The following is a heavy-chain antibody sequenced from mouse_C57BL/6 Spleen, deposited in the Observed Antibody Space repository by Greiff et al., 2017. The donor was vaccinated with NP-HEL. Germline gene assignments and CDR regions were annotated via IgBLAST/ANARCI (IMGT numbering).Heavy chain of an antibody. J-gene: IGHJ4*01. Sequence: QVQLQQSGAELVRPGSSVKLSCKASGYTFTSYWMDWVKQRPGQGLEWIGNIYPSDSETHYNQKFKDKATLTVDKSSSTAYMQLSSLTSEDSAVYYCARGGNGSSPYYYARDYWGQGTSVTVSS. V-gene: IGHV1-61*01. CDR3: ARGGNGSSPYYYARDY. CDR1: GYTFTSYW. CDR2: IYPSDSET. D-gene: IGHD1-1*01.